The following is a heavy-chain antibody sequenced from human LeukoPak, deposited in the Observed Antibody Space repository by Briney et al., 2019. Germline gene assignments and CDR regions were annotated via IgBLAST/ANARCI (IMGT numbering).Heavy chain of an antibody. Sequence: TPSETLSLTCTVFGGSISSSDYYWAWIRQPPGKGLEWIGSIYYSGITYYNPSLKSRVTMSVDTSKNQFSLNLTSVTAVDTTIFYCARRAVAGTAAFDVWGQGTFVTVSS. CDR2: IYYSGIT. V-gene: IGHV4-39*01. CDR1: GGSISSSDYY. D-gene: IGHD6-19*01. CDR3: ARRAVAGTAAFDV. J-gene: IGHJ3*01.